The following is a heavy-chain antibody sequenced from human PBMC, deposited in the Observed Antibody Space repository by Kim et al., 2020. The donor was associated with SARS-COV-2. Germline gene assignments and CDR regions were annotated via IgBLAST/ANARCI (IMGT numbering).Heavy chain of an antibody. CDR3: ARDGDVVVVAANAFDI. V-gene: IGHV3-48*02. D-gene: IGHD2-15*01. Sequence: SLKGRFTISRDNAKNSLYLQMNSLRDEDTAVYYCARDGDVVVVAANAFDIWGQGTMVTVSS. J-gene: IGHJ3*02.